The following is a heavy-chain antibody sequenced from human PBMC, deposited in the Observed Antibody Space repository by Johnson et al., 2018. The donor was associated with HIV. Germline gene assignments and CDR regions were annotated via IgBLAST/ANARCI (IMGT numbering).Heavy chain of an antibody. J-gene: IGHJ3*02. D-gene: IGHD6-6*01. CDR2: IKSKTDGGTT. V-gene: IGHV3-15*01. CDR1: GITFSNAW. CDR3: TTRFIAARAFDI. Sequence: VQLVESGGGLVKPGGSLRLSCAASGITFSNAWMSWVRQAQGKGLEWVGRIKSKTDGGTTDYAAPVKGRFTISRDDSKNTLYLQMNSLKTEDTAVYYCTTRFIAARAFDIWGQGTMVTVSS.